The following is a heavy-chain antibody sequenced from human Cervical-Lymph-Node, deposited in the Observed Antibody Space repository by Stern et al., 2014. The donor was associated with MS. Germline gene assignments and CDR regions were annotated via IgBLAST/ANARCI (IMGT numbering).Heavy chain of an antibody. D-gene: IGHD2-8*01. CDR3: ARDYEDTSMLFDH. Sequence: VHLVEFGGAVVQPGRSLRLSCAASGFTFSSYGMHWVRQAPGKWLEWVTVISYDGNHKYYAASVKGRFTISRDNSKNTLHLQMNSVTPDDTAIYYCARDYEDTSMLFDHWGQGTLVTVSS. CDR2: ISYDGNHK. J-gene: IGHJ4*02. V-gene: IGHV3-30*03. CDR1: GFTFSSYG.